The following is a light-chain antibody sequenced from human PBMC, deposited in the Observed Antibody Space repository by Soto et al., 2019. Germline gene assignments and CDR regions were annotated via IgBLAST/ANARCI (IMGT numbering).Light chain of an antibody. CDR2: TAS. J-gene: IGKJ5*01. CDR1: QTIRKY. CDR3: EQRYSTPPIT. V-gene: IGKV1-39*01. Sequence: IQMTQSPSSLSASVGDSVTITCRASQTIRKYLNRYQQKPRKAPKLLSYTASRLQSGVPSRFNGSGSETDFSLTINELQPEDFASWECEQRYSTPPITFGQGTRVEI.